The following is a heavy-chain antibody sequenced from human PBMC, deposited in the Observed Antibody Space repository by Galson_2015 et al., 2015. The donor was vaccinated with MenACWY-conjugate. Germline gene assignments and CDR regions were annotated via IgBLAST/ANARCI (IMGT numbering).Heavy chain of an antibody. D-gene: IGHD6-19*01. J-gene: IGHJ4*02. CDR3: ARVLSSGWTRQFDY. V-gene: IGHV3-30*03. CDR2: ISYDGNNK. Sequence: SLRLSCAASGFTFSHYGMHWVRQAPGKGLEWVTAISYDGNNKYYADSVKGRFAISRDNSKHTVSLQMNGLTTEDTAVYFCARVLSSGWTRQFDYWGQGTLVAVSS. CDR1: GFTFSHYG.